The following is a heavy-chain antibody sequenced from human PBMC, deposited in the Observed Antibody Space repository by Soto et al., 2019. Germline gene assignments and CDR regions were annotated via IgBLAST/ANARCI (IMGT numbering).Heavy chain of an antibody. CDR3: AKKMNESHDGRDYFDY. Sequence: EVQLLESGGGLVQPGGSLRLSCAASGLTFSSYAMNWVRKAPGKGLEWVSAICGGGDCTFYAASVKGRFTISRDNSRNTLYLQMNSLRADDTAVYYCAKKMNESHDGRDYFDYWGQGTLVNVSS. V-gene: IGHV3-23*01. CDR2: ICGGGDCT. D-gene: IGHD3-3*01. CDR1: GLTFSSYA. J-gene: IGHJ4*02.